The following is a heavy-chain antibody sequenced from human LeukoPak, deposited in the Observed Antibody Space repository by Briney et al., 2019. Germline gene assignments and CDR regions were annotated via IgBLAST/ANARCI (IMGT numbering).Heavy chain of an antibody. CDR1: GYTFTGYY. J-gene: IGHJ4*02. CDR3: ARGLLSDTAMAYFDY. Sequence: ASVKVSCKAPGYTFTGYYMHWVRDAPGQGLEWMGWINTNSGGTNYAQKFQGRVTMTRDTSISTAYMELSRLRSDDTALYYCARGLLSDTAMAYFDYWGQGTLVTVSS. D-gene: IGHD5-18*01. CDR2: INTNSGGT. V-gene: IGHV1-2*02.